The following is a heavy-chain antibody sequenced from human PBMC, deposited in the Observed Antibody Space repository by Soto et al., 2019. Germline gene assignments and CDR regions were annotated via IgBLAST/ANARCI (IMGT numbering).Heavy chain of an antibody. CDR1: GGSISSSSYY. Sequence: SETLSLTCTVSGGSISSSSYYWGWIRQPPGKGLEWIGSIYYSGSTYYNPSLKSRVTISVDTHKNQFSLKLSSVTAADTAVYYCARHSQLTGDDAFDIWGQGTMVTVSS. CDR3: ARHSQLTGDDAFDI. J-gene: IGHJ3*02. V-gene: IGHV4-39*01. CDR2: IYYSGST. D-gene: IGHD7-27*01.